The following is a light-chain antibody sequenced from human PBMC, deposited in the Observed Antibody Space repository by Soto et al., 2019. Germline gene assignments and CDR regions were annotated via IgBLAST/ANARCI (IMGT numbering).Light chain of an antibody. CDR1: QSVGRY. Sequence: EIVLTQSPATLSLSPGERATLSCRASQSVGRYLAWYQQKPGQPPRLLIYDASNRATGIPARFSGSGSGTDFTLTISGLEPEDFAVYYCQQRSNWPPITFGQGTRLEIK. J-gene: IGKJ5*01. V-gene: IGKV3-11*01. CDR2: DAS. CDR3: QQRSNWPPIT.